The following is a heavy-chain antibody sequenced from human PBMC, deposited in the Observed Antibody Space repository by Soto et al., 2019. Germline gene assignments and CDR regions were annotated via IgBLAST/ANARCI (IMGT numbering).Heavy chain of an antibody. D-gene: IGHD4-17*01. CDR3: AKGRHGAYAY. Sequence: PGWSLRLSCVASGFTLSGYAMSWVRQAPGKGLEWVSCISASGGGTYYADSVKGRFTISRDNPKNTLYMQMNSLRAEDSALYSCAKGRHGAYAYWGQGSLFLGSS. CDR2: ISASGGGT. V-gene: IGHV3-23*01. J-gene: IGHJ4*03. CDR1: GFTLSGYA.